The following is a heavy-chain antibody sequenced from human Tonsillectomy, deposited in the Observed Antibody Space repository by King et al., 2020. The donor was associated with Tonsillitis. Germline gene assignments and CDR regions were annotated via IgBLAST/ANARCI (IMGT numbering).Heavy chain of an antibody. Sequence: VQLQQWGAGLLKPSETLSLACAVYGGSFSGYYWSWIRQPPGKGLEWIGEINHSGSTNYNPSLKSRVTISVDTSKNQVSLKVSSVTAADTAVYYCARGVRQELVQYYYYYYLDVWGKGTTVTVSS. CDR1: GGSFSGYY. CDR2: INHSGST. D-gene: IGHD6-6*01. J-gene: IGHJ6*03. V-gene: IGHV4-34*01. CDR3: ARGVRQELVQYYYYYYLDV.